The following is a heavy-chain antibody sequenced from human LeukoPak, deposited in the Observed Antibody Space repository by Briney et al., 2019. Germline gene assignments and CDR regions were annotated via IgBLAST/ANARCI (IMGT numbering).Heavy chain of an antibody. D-gene: IGHD3-10*01. CDR2: IYSGGST. CDR3: ARGSAGDTAMAPTMVRGSRPYYFDY. V-gene: IGHV3-53*01. J-gene: IGHJ4*02. CDR1: GFTVSSNY. Sequence: GGSLRLSCAASGFTVSSNYMSWVRQAPGKGLEWVSVIYSGGSTYYADSVKGRFTISRDNSKNTLYLQMNSLRAEDTAVYYCARGSAGDTAMAPTMVRGSRPYYFDYWGQGTLVTVSS.